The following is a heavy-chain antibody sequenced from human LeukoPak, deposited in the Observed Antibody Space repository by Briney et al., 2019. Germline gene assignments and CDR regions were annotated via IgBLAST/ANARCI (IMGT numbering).Heavy chain of an antibody. CDR3: TGYNYGPRDGLDI. V-gene: IGHV3-53*01. Sequence: GGSLRLSCAASGFTVSSNYMSWVRQAPGKGLEWVSVIYSGGSTYYADSVKGRFTLSRDNSKNTLYLHVNSLKTEDTAVYFCTGYNYGPRDGLDIWGQGTMVTISP. J-gene: IGHJ3*02. CDR2: IYSGGST. CDR1: GFTVSSNY. D-gene: IGHD5-18*01.